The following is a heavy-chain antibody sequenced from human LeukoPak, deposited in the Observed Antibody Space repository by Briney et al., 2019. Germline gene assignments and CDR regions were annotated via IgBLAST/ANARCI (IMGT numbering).Heavy chain of an antibody. CDR2: IWYDGNTK. CDR3: ARDEVITFRLFDH. Sequence: GMSLRLSCAASGFTLSAHGMHWVRQAPGKGLEWLAVIWYDGNTKYYSDSVKGRFTISRDSSKNTLYLERKSMRAENTAVYYCARDEVITFRLFDHWGQETLVTVSS. J-gene: IGHJ4*02. D-gene: IGHD1-14*01. CDR1: GFTLSAHG. V-gene: IGHV3-33*01.